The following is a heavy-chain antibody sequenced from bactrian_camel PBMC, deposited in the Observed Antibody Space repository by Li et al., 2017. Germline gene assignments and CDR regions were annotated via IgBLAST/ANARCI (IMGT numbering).Heavy chain of an antibody. V-gene: IGHV3S53*01. CDR1: GYRVSSSC. Sequence: HVQLVESGGGSVQAGGSLRLSCAASGYRVSSSCMGWFRQALGNEREGVASISIDGSTTYTESVKGRFSISQDSARNTVYLQMNNLRPEDTATYYCAAGTERRGYTCAVSAGTAYFGYWGQGTQVTV. CDR2: ISIDGST. J-gene: IGHJ6*01. CDR3: AAGTERRGYTCAVSAGTAYFGY. D-gene: IGHD6*01.